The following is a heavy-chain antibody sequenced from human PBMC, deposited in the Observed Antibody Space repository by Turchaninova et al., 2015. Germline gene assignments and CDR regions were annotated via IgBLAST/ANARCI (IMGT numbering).Heavy chain of an antibody. CDR3: AIGQEGFDY. CDR1: AGSISSGEYY. Sequence: QVQLQESGPGLVTPSQTLSLTCTVSAGSISSGEYYWSWVRPPPGKGLVLIGYIYYTGSTYNSPSLKSRITISLNTSKNEFSLNLTSVTAADTAVYYCAIGQEGFDYWGQGTLVTVSS. V-gene: IGHV4-30-4*08. J-gene: IGHJ4*02. CDR2: IYYTGST.